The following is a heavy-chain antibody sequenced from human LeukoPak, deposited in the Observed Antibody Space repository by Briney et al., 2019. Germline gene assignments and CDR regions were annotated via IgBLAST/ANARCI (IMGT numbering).Heavy chain of an antibody. V-gene: IGHV4-4*07. J-gene: IGHJ2*01. D-gene: IGHD3-9*01. CDR3: ARQYSDILTGYHRGELYWYFDL. CDR2: IYPSGNT. CDR1: RGSTSTYY. Sequence: PSETLSLTCTVSRGSTSTYYWSWIRQPAGKGLEWIGRIYPSGNTNFNPSLMSRVTMSIDTSKNQFSLKLSSVTAADTAVYYCARQYSDILTGYHRGELYWYFDLWGRGTLVTVSS.